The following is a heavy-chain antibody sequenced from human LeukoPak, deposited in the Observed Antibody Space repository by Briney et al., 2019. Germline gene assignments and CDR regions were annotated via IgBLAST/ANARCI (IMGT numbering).Heavy chain of an antibody. CDR2: ISGSGGST. CDR3: AKDEGYDSSGYYGDY. V-gene: IGHV3-23*01. J-gene: IGHJ4*02. Sequence: GGSLRLSCAASGFTFSSYAMHWVRQAPGKGLEWVSAISGSGGSTYYADSVKGRFTISRDNSKNTLYLQMNSLRAEDTAVYYCAKDEGYDSSGYYGDYWGQGTLVTVSS. D-gene: IGHD3-22*01. CDR1: GFTFSSYA.